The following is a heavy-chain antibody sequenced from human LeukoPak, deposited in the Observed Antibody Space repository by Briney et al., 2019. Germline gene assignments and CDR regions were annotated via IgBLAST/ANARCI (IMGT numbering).Heavy chain of an antibody. Sequence: GGSLRLSCAASGFTFSSYAMSWVRQAPGKGLEWVSAISGSGGSTYYADSVKGRFTISRDNAKNSLYLQMNSLRVEDKAVYYCARDPLTPYDYYMDVWGRGTTVTVSS. V-gene: IGHV3-23*01. CDR1: GFTFSSYA. CDR3: ARDPLTPYDYYMDV. CDR2: ISGSGGST. D-gene: IGHD3-9*01. J-gene: IGHJ6*03.